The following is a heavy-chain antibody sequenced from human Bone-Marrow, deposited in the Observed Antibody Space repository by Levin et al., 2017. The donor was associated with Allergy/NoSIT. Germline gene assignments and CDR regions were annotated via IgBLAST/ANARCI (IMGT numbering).Heavy chain of an antibody. J-gene: IGHJ4*02. D-gene: IGHD3-22*01. Sequence: SVKVSCKAPGGTFRSYAISWVRQAPGQGLEWMGGIIPIFRTANYAQKFQGRVTIEADESTSTAYMELSSLRSEDTAVYYCARDHYYDSSGNYHYFDYWGQGTLVTVSS. CDR3: ARDHYYDSSGNYHYFDY. CDR1: GGTFRSYA. V-gene: IGHV1-69*13. CDR2: IIPIFRTA.